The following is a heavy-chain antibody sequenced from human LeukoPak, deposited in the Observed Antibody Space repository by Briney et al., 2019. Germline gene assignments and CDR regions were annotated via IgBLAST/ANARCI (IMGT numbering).Heavy chain of an antibody. CDR2: ISAYNGNT. Sequence: GASVKVSCKASGYTFTSYGISWVRQAPGQGLEWMGWISAYNGNTNYAQKLQGRVTMTRDTSISTAYMELSRLRSDDTAVYYCARNFYDYVWGTADPHNWFDPWGQGTLVTVSS. CDR1: GYTFTSYG. J-gene: IGHJ5*02. CDR3: ARNFYDYVWGTADPHNWFDP. D-gene: IGHD3-16*01. V-gene: IGHV1-18*01.